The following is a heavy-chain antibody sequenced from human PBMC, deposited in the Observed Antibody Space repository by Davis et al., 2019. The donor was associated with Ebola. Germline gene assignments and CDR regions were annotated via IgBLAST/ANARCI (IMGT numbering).Heavy chain of an antibody. D-gene: IGHD3-16*02. Sequence: GGSLRLSCPASNFTSDDYAMHWIRQVPGKGLEWVSFISRNGRDIFYADSVKGRFAISRDNSNNALYLQMNSLRTDDAALYYCVRGQHRSYFDHWGQGTLVTVSS. CDR2: ISRNGRDI. CDR3: VRGQHRSYFDH. CDR1: NFTSDDYA. V-gene: IGHV3-43*02. J-gene: IGHJ4*02.